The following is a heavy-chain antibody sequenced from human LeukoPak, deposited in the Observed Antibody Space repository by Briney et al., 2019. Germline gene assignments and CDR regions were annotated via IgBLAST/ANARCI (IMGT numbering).Heavy chain of an antibody. CDR3: ARGLFEMNTIRPFPFDL. J-gene: IGHJ4*02. D-gene: IGHD5-24*01. CDR2: IYTSGST. V-gene: IGHV4-4*07. CDR1: GGSISSYY. Sequence: SETLSLTCTVSGGSISSYYWGWIRQPAGEGLGWIGRIYTSGSTNYNPSLKSRVTMSVDTSKNQFSLKLNSVTAADTAVYYCARGLFEMNTIRPFPFDLWGQGTLVTVSS.